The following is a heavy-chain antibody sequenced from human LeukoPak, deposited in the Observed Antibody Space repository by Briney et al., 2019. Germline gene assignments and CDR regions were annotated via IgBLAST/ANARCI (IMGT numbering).Heavy chain of an antibody. V-gene: IGHV3-48*01. CDR3: ARDYDFWSGYNHNWFDP. J-gene: IGHJ5*02. D-gene: IGHD3-3*01. Sequence: GGSLRLSCAASGFTFSSYSMNWVRQAPGKGLEWVSYISSSSSTIYYADSVQGRFTISRDNAKNSLYLQMNSLRAEDTAVYYCARDYDFWSGYNHNWFDPWGQGTLVTVSS. CDR1: GFTFSSYS. CDR2: ISSSSSTI.